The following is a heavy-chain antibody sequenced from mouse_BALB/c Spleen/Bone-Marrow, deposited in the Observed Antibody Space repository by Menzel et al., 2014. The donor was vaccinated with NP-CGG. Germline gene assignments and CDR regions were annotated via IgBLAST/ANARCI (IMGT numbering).Heavy chain of an antibody. CDR1: GYTFTSYW. V-gene: IGHV1-61*01. D-gene: IGHD1-1*01. CDR2: IHPYDSET. CDR3: AREGDYGSRNYFDY. J-gene: IGHJ2*01. Sequence: VQLQQSGAELVRPGASVKLSCKASGYTFTSYWMHWIKQRPGQGLGWIGTIHPYDSETHYNQKFKDKATLTVDKSSSTAYMQLCSLTSEDSAVYYCAREGDYGSRNYFDYWGQGTTLTVSS.